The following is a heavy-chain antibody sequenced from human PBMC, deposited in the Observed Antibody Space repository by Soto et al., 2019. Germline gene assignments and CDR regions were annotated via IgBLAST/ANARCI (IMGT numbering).Heavy chain of an antibody. J-gene: IGHJ4*02. CDR2: ISYDGSNK. D-gene: IGHD6-19*01. V-gene: IGHV3-30-3*01. CDR1: GFTFSSYA. CDR3: ARDRRRIEAVAGFNY. Sequence: QVQLVESGGGVVQPGRSLRLSCAASGFTFSSYAMHWVRQAPGKGLEWVAVISYDGSNKYYADSVKGRFTISRDNSKNTLYLQMNSLRAEDTAVYYCARDRRRIEAVAGFNYWGQGTLVTVSS.